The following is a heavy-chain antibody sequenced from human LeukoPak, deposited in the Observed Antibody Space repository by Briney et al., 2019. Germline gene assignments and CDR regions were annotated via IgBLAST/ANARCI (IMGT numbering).Heavy chain of an antibody. CDR3: AGYGFYPY. Sequence: GGSLRLSCATSGFTVSTYDMHWVRQAPGEGPEWIAYFGISGTIYYADSVRGRFTISRDSAKNSLHLEMNSLRVDDTAIYYCAGYGFYPYWGQGTPVTVSS. D-gene: IGHD5-18*01. J-gene: IGHJ4*02. CDR2: FGISGTI. V-gene: IGHV3-48*01. CDR1: GFTVSTYD.